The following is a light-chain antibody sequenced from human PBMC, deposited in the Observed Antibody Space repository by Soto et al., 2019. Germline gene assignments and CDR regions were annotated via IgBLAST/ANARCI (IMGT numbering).Light chain of an antibody. V-gene: IGLV2-8*01. J-gene: IGLJ1*01. CDR3: SSYAGAFYV. CDR2: VVS. Sequence: QSVLTQPPSASGSPGQSVTISCTGTSSDVGGYIYVSWYQQHPGKAPKLLISVVSKRPSGVPDRFSGSKSGNAASLTVSGLQAEDEADYYCSSYAGAFYVFGTGTKVTVL. CDR1: SSDVGGYIY.